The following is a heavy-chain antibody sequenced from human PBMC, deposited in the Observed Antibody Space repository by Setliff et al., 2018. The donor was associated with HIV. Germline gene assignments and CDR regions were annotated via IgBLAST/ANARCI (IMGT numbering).Heavy chain of an antibody. CDR2: IYPNTGGT. D-gene: IGHD4-17*01. CDR1: GYTFTGFY. Sequence: ASVKVSCKASGYTFTGFYVHWVRQAPGEGLEWIGWIYPNTGGTNYAQKFQGRVTMTRDTSIRTAYMELRVLTSDDTAIYYCTRSTTADWGQGTMVTVSS. J-gene: IGHJ4*02. CDR3: TRSTTAD. V-gene: IGHV1-2*02.